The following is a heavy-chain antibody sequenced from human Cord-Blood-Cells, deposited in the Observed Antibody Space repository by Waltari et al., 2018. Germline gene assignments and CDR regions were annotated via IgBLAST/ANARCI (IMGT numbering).Heavy chain of an antibody. CDR3: ARVRTGTTAFDI. CDR1: GGSISSHY. Sequence: QVQLQESGPGLVKPSETLSLTCTVSGGSISSHYWSWIRQPPGKGLEWVGYIDYSGSPNYNPSLKSRVTISVDTSKNQFSLKLSSVTAADTAVYYCARVRTGTTAFDIWGQGTMVTVSS. CDR2: IDYSGSP. V-gene: IGHV4-59*11. J-gene: IGHJ3*02. D-gene: IGHD1-7*01.